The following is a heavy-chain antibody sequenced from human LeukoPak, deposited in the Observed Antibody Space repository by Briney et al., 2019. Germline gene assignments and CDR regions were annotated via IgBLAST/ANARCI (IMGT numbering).Heavy chain of an antibody. CDR3: ARGRHDITMIVVVMTSVSYYLDV. V-gene: IGHV4-34*01. CDR2: INPSGST. Sequence: SETLSLTWAVYGGSFSGYHWTWIRQSPGKGLEWIGDINPSGSTYYNPSLKSRLTISVDTSKNQFSLKLRSVTAADTAVYYCARGRHDITMIVVVMTSVSYYLDVWGKGTTVTVS. CDR1: GGSFSGYH. D-gene: IGHD3-22*01. J-gene: IGHJ6*03.